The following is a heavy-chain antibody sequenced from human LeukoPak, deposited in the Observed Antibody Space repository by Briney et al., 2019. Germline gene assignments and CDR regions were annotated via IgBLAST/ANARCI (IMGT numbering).Heavy chain of an antibody. CDR3: ARDGVVVPAAIRRKGFDP. D-gene: IGHD2-2*02. CDR2: INPNSGGT. CDR1: GYTFTGYY. Sequence: ASVKVSCKASGYTFTGYYMHWVRQAPGQGLEWMGWINPNSGGTNYPQKFQGRVTMTRDTSTSTAYMELSRLRSDDTAVYYCARDGVVVPAAIRRKGFDPWGQGTLVTVSS. J-gene: IGHJ5*02. V-gene: IGHV1-2*02.